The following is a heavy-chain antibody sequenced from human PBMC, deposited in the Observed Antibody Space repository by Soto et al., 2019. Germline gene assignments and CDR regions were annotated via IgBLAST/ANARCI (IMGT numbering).Heavy chain of an antibody. Sequence: GGSLRLSCAASGFTFSSYAMHWVRQAPGKGLEWVAVISYDGSNKYYADSVKGRFTISRDNSKNTLCLQMNSLRAEDTAVYYCARGFGYWGQGTLVTVSS. CDR3: ARGFGY. J-gene: IGHJ4*02. CDR2: ISYDGSNK. D-gene: IGHD3-10*01. CDR1: GFTFSSYA. V-gene: IGHV3-30-3*01.